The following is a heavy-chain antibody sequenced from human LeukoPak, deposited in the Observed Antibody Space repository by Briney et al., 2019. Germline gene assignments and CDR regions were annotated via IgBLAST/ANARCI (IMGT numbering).Heavy chain of an antibody. D-gene: IGHD1-26*01. V-gene: IGHV3-48*01. CDR2: ISSGATTT. CDR1: GFTLTSDS. Sequence: GGSLRLSCAASGFTLTSDSMNWVRQAPGKGLEWISYISSGATTTYYADFVKGRFTISRDNSKNTLYVHMSSLRAEDTALYYCAKDASVGSYLGAFHVWGQGTMVTVSS. J-gene: IGHJ3*01. CDR3: AKDASVGSYLGAFHV.